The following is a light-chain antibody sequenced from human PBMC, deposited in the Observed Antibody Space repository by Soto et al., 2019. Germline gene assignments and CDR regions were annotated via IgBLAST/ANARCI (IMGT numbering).Light chain of an antibody. J-gene: IGKJ1*01. CDR3: KQRTSWPPWT. Sequence: VALTQCPATMFLSXGGRGTLSCRSRASVGLWLTGYQQKPGKASRLLXXDESERASGIQARLSGSGSGKDFTLNISSLEPEEFAVYYCKQRTSWPPWTFGQGTKVDIK. V-gene: IGKV3-11*01. CDR1: ASVGLW. CDR2: DES.